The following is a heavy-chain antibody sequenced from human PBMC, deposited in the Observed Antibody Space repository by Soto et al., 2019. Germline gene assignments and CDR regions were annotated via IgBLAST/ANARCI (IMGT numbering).Heavy chain of an antibody. J-gene: IGHJ4*02. CDR2: ISKSGGGT. V-gene: IGHV3-23*01. CDR1: GLTFSSW. D-gene: IGHD3-16*01. CDR3: AKDRYGRTYVSFDY. Sequence: GGSLRLSCVASGLTFSSWMSWVRQAPGKGLEWVSGISKSGGGTVSSFSGSGGETFYADSVKGRFTISRDDSKNTVYLQMNSLRAEDTAIYYCAKDRYGRTYVSFDYWGQGVLVTVSS.